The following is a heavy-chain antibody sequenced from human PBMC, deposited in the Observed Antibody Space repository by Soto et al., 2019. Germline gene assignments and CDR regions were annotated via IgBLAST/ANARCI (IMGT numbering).Heavy chain of an antibody. D-gene: IGHD1-26*01. CDR1: GFTFSSYA. V-gene: IGHV3-30*04. CDR2: ISYDGRDK. Sequence: QVQLVESGGGVVQPGRSLRLSCAASGFTFSSYAMHWVRQAPGTGLEWVAVISYDGRDKYYPDSVKGRFTISRDNSKNTLYLQMNSLRAEDTAVYYCARSAGGSYPQYDYWGQGTLVTGSS. CDR3: ARSAGGSYPQYDY. J-gene: IGHJ4*02.